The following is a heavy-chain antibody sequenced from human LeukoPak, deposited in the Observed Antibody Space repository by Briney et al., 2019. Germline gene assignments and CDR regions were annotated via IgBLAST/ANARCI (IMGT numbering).Heavy chain of an antibody. J-gene: IGHJ4*02. V-gene: IGHV3-30*04. CDR2: ISYDGSNK. CDR3: ARDSGGSGSYYGTFDS. Sequence: PGRSLRPSCAASGFTFSSYAMHWVRQAPGKGLEWVAVISYDGSNKYYADSVKGRFTISRDNSKNTLDLQMNSLRAEDTAVYYCARDSGGSGSYYGTFDSWGQGTPVTVSS. CDR1: GFTFSSYA. D-gene: IGHD3-10*01.